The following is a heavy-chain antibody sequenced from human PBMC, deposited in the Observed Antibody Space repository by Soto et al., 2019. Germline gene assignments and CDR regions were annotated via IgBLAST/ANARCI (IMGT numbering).Heavy chain of an antibody. Sequence: QVQLQESGPGLVKPSETLSLTCTVSGGSISSYYWSWIRQPPGKGLEWIAYIYYSGSTNYNPSLKSRVTVSVATSKNQFSLKLSSVTAADTAVYYCARDNGDSDGYFDLWGRGTLVTVSS. V-gene: IGHV4-59*01. CDR1: GGSISSYY. CDR2: IYYSGST. D-gene: IGHD3-22*01. CDR3: ARDNGDSDGYFDL. J-gene: IGHJ2*01.